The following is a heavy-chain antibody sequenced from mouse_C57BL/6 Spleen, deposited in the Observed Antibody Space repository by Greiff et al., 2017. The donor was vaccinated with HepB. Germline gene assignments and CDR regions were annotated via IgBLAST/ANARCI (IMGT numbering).Heavy chain of an antibody. CDR1: GYAFTNYL. CDR2: INPGSGGT. CDR3: ARDGSSPSYAMDY. J-gene: IGHJ4*01. Sequence: QVHVKQSGAELVRPGTSVKVSCKASGYAFTNYLIEWVKQRPGQGLEWIGVINPGSGGTNYNEKFKGKATLTADKSSSTAYMQLSSLTSEDSAVYFCARDGSSPSYAMDYWGQGTSVTVSS. D-gene: IGHD1-1*01. V-gene: IGHV1-54*01.